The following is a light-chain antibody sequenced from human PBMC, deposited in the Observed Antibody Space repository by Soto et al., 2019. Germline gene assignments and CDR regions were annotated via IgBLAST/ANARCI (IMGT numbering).Light chain of an antibody. CDR3: LQYHNLWA. V-gene: IGKV3-15*01. CDR1: QNIYYH. Sequence: EILRAHFPANVTASPADSARLSFRASQNIYYHVAGYQHRPGQAPRLLIQRASTRAPGVPARFSCRGSGTEFTLTISSLQPEDFTVYSCLQYHNLWAFGQGTKVDIK. J-gene: IGKJ1*01. CDR2: RAS.